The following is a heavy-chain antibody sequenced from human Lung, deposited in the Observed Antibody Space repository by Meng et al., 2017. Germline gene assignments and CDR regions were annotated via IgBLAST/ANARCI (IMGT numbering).Heavy chain of an antibody. D-gene: IGHD6-19*01. J-gene: IGHJ4*02. CDR1: GGSFSGYY. Sequence: VQIQAGGAGLLKPSETLSPTCAVYGGSFSGYYWSWIRQPPGKGLEWIGEIIDSGSTNYNPSLKSRVTISVDTSKNQFSLRVTSVTAADRAVYYCVRRTYSSGWYFDYWGQGTLVTVSS. V-gene: IGHV4-34*02. CDR3: VRRTYSSGWYFDY. CDR2: IIDSGST.